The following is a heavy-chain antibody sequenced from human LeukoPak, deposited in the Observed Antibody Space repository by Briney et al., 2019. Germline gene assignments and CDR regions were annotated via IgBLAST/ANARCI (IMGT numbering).Heavy chain of an antibody. CDR2: ISYDGSNK. CDR3: ASYYDSSGYFYYYYYGMDV. CDR1: GFTFSSYA. J-gene: IGHJ6*02. D-gene: IGHD3-22*01. V-gene: IGHV3-30-3*01. Sequence: GGSLRLSCAASGFTFSSYAMHWVRQAPGKGLEWVAVISYDGSNKYYADSVKGRFTISRDNSKNTLYLQMNSLRAEDTAVYYCASYYDSSGYFYYYYYGMDVWGQGTTVTVSS.